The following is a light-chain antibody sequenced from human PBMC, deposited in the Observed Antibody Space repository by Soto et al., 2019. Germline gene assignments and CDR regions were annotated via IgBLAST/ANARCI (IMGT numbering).Light chain of an antibody. CDR3: QQYYDWPIT. CDR2: GAF. V-gene: IGKV3-15*01. CDR1: RSVSIS. J-gene: IGKJ5*01. Sequence: IVMTQSPATLSVSPGDRATLSCRASRSVSISLAWYQQKPGQAPRLLIYGAFTRATGIPARFSGSGSGTEFTLTISSLQSEDFAVYYCQQYYDWPITFGQGTRLEIK.